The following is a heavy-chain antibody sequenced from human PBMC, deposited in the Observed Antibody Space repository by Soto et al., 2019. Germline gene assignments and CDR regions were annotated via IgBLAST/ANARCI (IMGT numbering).Heavy chain of an antibody. J-gene: IGHJ4*02. CDR2: SSNSGTFA. V-gene: IGHV3-11*06. D-gene: IGHD1-1*01. CDR1: GFTFNEYY. CDR3: ARSADNNNLLDY. Sequence: VGSLRLSCAASGFTFNEYYMSWIRQAPGKGLEWISYSSNSGTFARYADSVKGRFSISRDNAKNSLYLQINSLRGDDTAIYYCARSADNNNLLDYWGQGTPLTVSS.